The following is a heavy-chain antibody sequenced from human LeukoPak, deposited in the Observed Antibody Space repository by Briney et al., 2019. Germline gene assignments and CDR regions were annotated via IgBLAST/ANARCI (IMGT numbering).Heavy chain of an antibody. CDR1: GYSFSRYW. D-gene: IGHD6-13*01. CDR3: ARQVGAPGSYFYGMDI. CDR2: IYPGGSDT. V-gene: IGHV5-51*01. J-gene: IGHJ6*02. Sequence: GESLKISCKGSGYSFSRYWIVWVRQMPGKGLEWMGIIYPGGSDTRYSPSFQGQVTISADKSISTAYLQWSSLKASDTAIYYCARQVGAPGSYFYGMDIWGQGTTVTVSS.